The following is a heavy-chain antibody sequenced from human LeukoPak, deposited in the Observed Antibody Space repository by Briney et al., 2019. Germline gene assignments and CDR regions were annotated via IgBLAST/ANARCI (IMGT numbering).Heavy chain of an antibody. Sequence: PSETLSLTCTVSGGFISSYYWSWIRQPAGKGLEWTGRIYTSGTTNYNPSLKSRVTMSIDTSKNQFSLNLGSVTAADTAVYYCAREFTSWGQGTLVTVSS. J-gene: IGHJ5*02. CDR3: AREFTS. CDR2: IYTSGTT. CDR1: GGFISSYY. V-gene: IGHV4-4*07.